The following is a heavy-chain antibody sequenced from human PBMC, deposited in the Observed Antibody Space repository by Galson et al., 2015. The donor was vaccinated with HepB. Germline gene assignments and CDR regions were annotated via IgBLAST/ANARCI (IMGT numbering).Heavy chain of an antibody. D-gene: IGHD2-2*01. J-gene: IGHJ4*02. Sequence: SLRLSCAGSEFIFSDFTMNWVRQAPGKGLEWVSSISSSGYYTDYADSVKGRFTFSRDNAKNSLFLQMNSLRADDTAVYYCARVLSTSWASGFDYWGQGTLVTVS. CDR3: ARVLSTSWASGFDY. CDR1: EFIFSDFT. CDR2: ISSSGYYT. V-gene: IGHV3-21*01.